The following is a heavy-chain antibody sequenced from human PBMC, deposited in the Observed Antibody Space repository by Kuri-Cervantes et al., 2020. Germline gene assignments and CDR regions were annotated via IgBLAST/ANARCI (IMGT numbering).Heavy chain of an antibody. CDR3: ARRYYGSGSYWEFDY. D-gene: IGHD3-10*01. CDR2: ISAYNGNT. V-gene: IGHV1-18*01. CDR1: GYTFTSYG. Sequence: ASVKVPCKASGYTFTSYGISWVRQAPGQGLEWMGWISAYNGNTNYAQKLQGRVTMTTDTSTSTAYMELRSLRSDDTAVYYCARRYYGSGSYWEFDYWGQGTLVTVSS. J-gene: IGHJ4*02.